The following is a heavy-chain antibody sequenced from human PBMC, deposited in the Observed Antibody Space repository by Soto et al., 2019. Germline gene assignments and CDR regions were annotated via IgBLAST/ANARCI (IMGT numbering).Heavy chain of an antibody. J-gene: IGHJ6*02. CDR2: SIPVFGTA. Sequence: QVQLVQSGAEVKKPGSSVKVSCKASGGTFSSYAISWVRQAPGQGLEWMGGSIPVFGTANYAQKFQGRVRITADESTSTGYMELSSLRSEDTAVYYCARSVGVVDGHGMDVWGQGTTVTVSS. CDR3: ARSVGVVDGHGMDV. CDR1: GGTFSSYA. D-gene: IGHD2-21*01. V-gene: IGHV1-69*12.